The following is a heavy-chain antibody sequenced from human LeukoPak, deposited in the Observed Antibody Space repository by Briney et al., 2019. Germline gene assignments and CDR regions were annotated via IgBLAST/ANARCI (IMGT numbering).Heavy chain of an antibody. V-gene: IGHV1-69*01. D-gene: IGHD1-26*01. Sequence: SVKVSCKASGGTFSSYAISWVRQAPGQGLEWMGGIIPIFGTANYAQEFQGRVTITADESTSTAYMELSSLRSEDTAVYYCYSGSYYVADFDYWGQGTLVTVSS. CDR1: GGTFSSYA. J-gene: IGHJ4*02. CDR2: IIPIFGTA. CDR3: YSGSYYVADFDY.